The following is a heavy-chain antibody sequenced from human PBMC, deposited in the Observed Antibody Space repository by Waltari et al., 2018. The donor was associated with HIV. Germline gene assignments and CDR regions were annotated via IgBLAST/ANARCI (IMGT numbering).Heavy chain of an antibody. CDR3: AKCLGGSYSFDY. V-gene: IGHV3-23*01. J-gene: IGHJ4*02. CDR2: MSGSGGST. D-gene: IGHD1-26*01. CDR1: GFTFSSYA. Sequence: EVQLLESGGGLVQPGGSLRLSCAASGFTFSSYAMSWVRQVPGKGLGWVSAMSGSGGSTYYAGSVKGRFTISRDNSKNTLDLQMNSLRAEDTAVHYCAKCLGGSYSFDYWGQGTLVTVSS.